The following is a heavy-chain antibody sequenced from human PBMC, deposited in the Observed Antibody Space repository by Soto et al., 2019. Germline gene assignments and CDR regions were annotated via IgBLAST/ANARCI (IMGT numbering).Heavy chain of an antibody. J-gene: IGHJ6*03. D-gene: IGHD2-2*02. V-gene: IGHV4-34*01. CDR1: GGSFSGYY. CDR2: INHSGST. CDR3: ARGSAGGCSSTSCHKGGYYYYMDV. Sequence: SETLSLTCAVYGGSFSGYYWSWIRQPPGKGLEWIGEINHSGSTNYNPSLKSRVTISVDTSKNQFSLKLSSVTAADTAVYYCARGSAGGCSSTSCHKGGYYYYMDVWGKGTTVTVSS.